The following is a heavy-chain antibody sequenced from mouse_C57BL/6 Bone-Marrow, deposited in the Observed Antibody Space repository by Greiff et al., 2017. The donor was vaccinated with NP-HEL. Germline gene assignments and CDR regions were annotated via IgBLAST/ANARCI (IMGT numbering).Heavy chain of an antibody. CDR3: AWYFDY. Sequence: DVKLQESGGDLVKPGGSLKLSCAASGFTFSSYGMSWVRQTPDKRLEWVATISSGGSYTYYPDSVKGRFTISRDNAKNTLYLQMSSLKSEDTAMYYCAWYFDYWGQGTTLTVSS. J-gene: IGHJ2*01. V-gene: IGHV5-6*02. CDR2: ISSGGSYT. CDR1: GFTFSSYG.